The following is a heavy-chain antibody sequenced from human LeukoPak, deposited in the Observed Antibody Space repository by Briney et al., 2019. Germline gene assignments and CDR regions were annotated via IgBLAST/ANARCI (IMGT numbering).Heavy chain of an antibody. CDR1: GFTFSSYW. D-gene: IGHD6-13*01. CDR2: INSDGSST. CDR3: ARGAAAGTMWGGFDY. V-gene: IGHV3-74*01. J-gene: IGHJ4*02. Sequence: GVLRLSCAASGFTFSSYWMHWVRQAPGKGLVWVSRINSDGSSTSYADSVKGRFTISRDNAKNTLYLQMNSLRAEDTAVYYCARGAAAGTMWGGFDYWGQGTLVTVSS.